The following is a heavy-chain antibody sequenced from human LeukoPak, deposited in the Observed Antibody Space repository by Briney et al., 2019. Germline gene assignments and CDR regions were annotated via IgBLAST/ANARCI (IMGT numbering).Heavy chain of an antibody. V-gene: IGHV3-48*01. J-gene: IGHJ3*02. D-gene: IGHD6-6*01. CDR3: AKRRRYSSSSSDAFDI. CDR1: GFTFSSYS. Sequence: PGGSLRLSCAGSGFTFSSYSMNWVRHAPGKGLEWVSYIGHTGSITDYADSVKGRFTISRDNAKNSLYLQMNTLRAEDTAVYYCAKRRRYSSSSSDAFDIWGQGTMVTVSS. CDR2: IGHTGSIT.